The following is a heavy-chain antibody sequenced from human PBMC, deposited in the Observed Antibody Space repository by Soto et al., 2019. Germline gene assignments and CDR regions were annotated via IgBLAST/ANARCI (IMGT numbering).Heavy chain of an antibody. Sequence: PGESLKSSCNTSGYTFTTYWVGWVRQRPGEGLEWMGIIYPSDSDTRYSPSFQGHVMFSVDKSLETAYLEWSSLKTSDTAVYFCARRAGVMVPFDYWGQGTQVTVSS. CDR1: GYTFTTYW. D-gene: IGHD3-16*01. CDR2: IYPSDSDT. J-gene: IGHJ4*02. V-gene: IGHV5-51*01. CDR3: ARRAGVMVPFDY.